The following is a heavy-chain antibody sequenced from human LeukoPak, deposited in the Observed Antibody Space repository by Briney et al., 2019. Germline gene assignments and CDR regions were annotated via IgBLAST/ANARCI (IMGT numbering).Heavy chain of an antibody. CDR1: GGSLTSGSISTSYY. CDR3: VRGGLVVLSFRAESKNWFDP. D-gene: IGHD3-22*01. Sequence: SETLSLTCTVSGGSLTSGSISTSYYWGWIRQSPEKGLEWIGSIYYSGSTYYNPSLESRVTISVDTSMNEISLKLSSVTAADTAVYYCVRGGLVVLSFRAESKNWFDPWGQGTLVIVPS. CDR2: IYYSGST. V-gene: IGHV4-39*01. J-gene: IGHJ5*02.